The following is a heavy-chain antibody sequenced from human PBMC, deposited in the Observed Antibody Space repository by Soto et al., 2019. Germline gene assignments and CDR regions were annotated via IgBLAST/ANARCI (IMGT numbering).Heavy chain of an antibody. Sequence: QVQLVESGGGVVQPGRSLRLSCAASGFTFSSYAMHWVRQAPDKGLEWVAVISYDGSNKYDADSVKGRFTISRDNSKNTLYLQMNSLRAEDTAVYYCARVRVPAAISADYFYGMDVWGQGTTVTVSS. CDR2: ISYDGSNK. CDR1: GFTFSSYA. J-gene: IGHJ6*02. CDR3: ARVRVPAAISADYFYGMDV. D-gene: IGHD2-2*01. V-gene: IGHV3-30-3*01.